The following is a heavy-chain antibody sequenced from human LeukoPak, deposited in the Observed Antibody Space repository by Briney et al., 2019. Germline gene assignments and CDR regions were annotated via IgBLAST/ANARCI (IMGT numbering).Heavy chain of an antibody. V-gene: IGHV4-30-4*08. Sequence: SQTLSLTCTVSGGSISSGDYYWSWIRQTPGKGLEWIGYIYYSGSTYYSPSLKSRVTISVDTSKNQFSLKLSSVTAADTAVYYCAREREMIDTLTGIGAFDIWGQGTMVTVSS. CDR2: IYYSGST. CDR3: AREREMIDTLTGIGAFDI. D-gene: IGHD3-9*01. CDR1: GGSISSGDYY. J-gene: IGHJ3*02.